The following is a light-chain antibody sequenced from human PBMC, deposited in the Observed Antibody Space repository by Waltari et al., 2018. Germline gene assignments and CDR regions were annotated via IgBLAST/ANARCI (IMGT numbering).Light chain of an antibody. CDR3: QVWDGITDEWV. Sequence: SYVLTQPHSVAAAPGEPATRPCGGNNIGRKSGQWCQPKAALAPVLVICLDNDRPSGIPGRFSGSNSGNTATLAISGVEAGDEADYYCQVWDGITDEWVFGGGTKLTVL. CDR1: NIGRKS. V-gene: IGLV3-21*02. CDR2: LDN. J-gene: IGLJ3*02.